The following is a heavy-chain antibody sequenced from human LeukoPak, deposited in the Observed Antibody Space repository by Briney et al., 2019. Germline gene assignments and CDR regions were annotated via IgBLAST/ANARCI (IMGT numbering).Heavy chain of an antibody. D-gene: IGHD3-10*01. J-gene: IGHJ4*02. Sequence: SETLSLTCAVYGGSFSNYYWSWIRQPPGKGLEWIGFIYYSGSPDYNPSHKSRVTISVDTSKNQFSLKLSSVTAADTAVYYCARLRRFGVPVWGQGTLVTVSS. CDR2: IYYSGSP. CDR3: ARLRRFGVPV. V-gene: IGHV4-59*12. CDR1: GGSFSNYY.